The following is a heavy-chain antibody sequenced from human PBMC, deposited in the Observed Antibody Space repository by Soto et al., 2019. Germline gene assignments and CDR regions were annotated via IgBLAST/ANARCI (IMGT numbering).Heavy chain of an antibody. V-gene: IGHV1-18*01. CDR1: GYTFTSYG. D-gene: IGHD6-19*01. Sequence: QVQLVQSGAEVKKPEASVKVSCKASGYTFTSYGISWVRQAPGQGLEWMGWISAYNGNTNYAQKLQGRVTMTTDTSSSAVYMELRSLRSDDTAVYYCARDPGGGWLVIFDYWGQGTLVTVSS. CDR3: ARDPGGGWLVIFDY. J-gene: IGHJ4*02. CDR2: ISAYNGNT.